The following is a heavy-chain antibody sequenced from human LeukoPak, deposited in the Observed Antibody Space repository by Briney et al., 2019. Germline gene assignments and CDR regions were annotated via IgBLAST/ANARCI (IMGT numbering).Heavy chain of an antibody. D-gene: IGHD3-10*01. CDR1: GFTFSSYS. V-gene: IGHV3-21*01. Sequence: GGSPRLSCAASGFTFSSYSMNWVRQAPGKGLEWVSSISSSSSYIYYADSVKGRFTISRDNAKNSLYLQMNSLRAEDTAVYYCARDSFGDYNGMDVWGQGTTVTVSS. CDR3: ARDSFGDYNGMDV. J-gene: IGHJ6*02. CDR2: ISSSSSYI.